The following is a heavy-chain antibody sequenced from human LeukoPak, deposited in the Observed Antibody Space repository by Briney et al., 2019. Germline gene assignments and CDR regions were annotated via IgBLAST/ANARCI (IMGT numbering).Heavy chain of an antibody. V-gene: IGHV3-30*02. CDR3: AKGGGYEAQYYYYYLDV. D-gene: IGHD5-12*01. CDR1: GFTFSSYG. Sequence: GGSLRLSCAASGFTFSSYGMHWVRQAPGKGLEWVAFIQYDGSNKYYADSVKGRFTISRDNSKNTLYLHVNSLRPEDTAVYYCAKGGGYEAQYYYYYLDVWGKGTTVTISS. J-gene: IGHJ6*03. CDR2: IQYDGSNK.